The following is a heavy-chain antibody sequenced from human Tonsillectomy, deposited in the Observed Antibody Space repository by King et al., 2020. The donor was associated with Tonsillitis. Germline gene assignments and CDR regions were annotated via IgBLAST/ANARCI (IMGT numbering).Heavy chain of an antibody. Sequence: VQLVEFGGGLVQPGGSLRLSCAASGFTFNSYDMHWVRQATGKGLEWVSAIDTTGDTYYPGSVKGRFIISRENAKNSLYLQMNSLRAGDTAVYYCARGLMATPYFDYWGQGTLVTVSS. J-gene: IGHJ4*02. CDR2: IDTTGDT. CDR3: ARGLMATPYFDY. CDR1: GFTFNSYD. D-gene: IGHD5-24*01. V-gene: IGHV3-13*01.